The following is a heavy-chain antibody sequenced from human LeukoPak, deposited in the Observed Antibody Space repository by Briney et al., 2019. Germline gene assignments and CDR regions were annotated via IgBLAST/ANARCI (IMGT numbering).Heavy chain of an antibody. J-gene: IGHJ4*02. V-gene: IGHV5-10-1*01. CDR1: GYSLSTCW. CDR2: IAPSDFST. CDR3: ATGLSGWLY. D-gene: IGHD6-19*01. Sequence: PGESLKISCKGSGYSLSTCWISWMRPMPGKGLEWMGRIAPSDFSTDYSPSFQGHVTISVDKSINTAYLQWNSLKASDTAIYYCATGLSGWLYWGQGTLVTVSS.